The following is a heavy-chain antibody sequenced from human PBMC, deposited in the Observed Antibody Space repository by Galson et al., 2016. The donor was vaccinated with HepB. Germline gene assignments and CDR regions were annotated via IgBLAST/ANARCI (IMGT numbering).Heavy chain of an antibody. D-gene: IGHD3-16*01. Sequence: SLRLSCAGSGYSVATNYMIWVRQAPGEGLEWVSLMFSRGGAFYADSVTGRFTTSRDTSKNTLFLQMNNLRADDTAVYYCASSPTGGYWGQGTLVTVSS. CDR3: ASSPTGGY. J-gene: IGHJ4*02. CDR2: MFSRGGA. V-gene: IGHV3-66*01. CDR1: GYSVATNY.